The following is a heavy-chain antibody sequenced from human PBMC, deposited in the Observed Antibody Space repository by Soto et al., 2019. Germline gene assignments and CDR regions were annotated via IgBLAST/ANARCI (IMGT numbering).Heavy chain of an antibody. D-gene: IGHD3-10*01. CDR1: GFTFSLYD. CDR3: VREGRISSMDY. J-gene: IGHJ4*02. Sequence: GGSLRLSCAASGFTFSLYDMNWVRQAPGKGPEWLSYITTGSDTINYADSVKGRFTISRDNAQNSLYLQMNSLRAEDTAVYYCVREGRISSMDYWGRGTLVTVSS. CDR2: ITTGSDTI. V-gene: IGHV3-48*01.